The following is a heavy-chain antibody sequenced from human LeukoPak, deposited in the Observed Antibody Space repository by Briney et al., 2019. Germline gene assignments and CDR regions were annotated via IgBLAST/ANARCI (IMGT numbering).Heavy chain of an antibody. CDR2: ISGSGGST. CDR3: AKSRYQLLYPGGYFDY. J-gene: IGHJ4*02. V-gene: IGHV3-23*01. D-gene: IGHD2-2*02. CDR1: GFTFRSYA. Sequence: PGGSLRISCAASGFTFRSYAMSGVRQAPGKRLEWVSAISGSGGSTYYADSVKGRFTISRDNSKNTLYLQMNSLRAEDTAVYYCAKSRYQLLYPGGYFDYWGQGTLVTVSS.